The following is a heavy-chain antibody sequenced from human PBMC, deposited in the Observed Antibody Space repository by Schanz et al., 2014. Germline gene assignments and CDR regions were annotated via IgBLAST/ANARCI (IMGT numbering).Heavy chain of an antibody. CDR3: ARAQGVIRLYYGVDV. Sequence: QAQLVESGGVVVQPGRSLRLSCVASGFTFIRYDIHWVRQAPGKGLEWVAVIRYDGRNKNFVESVKGRFTISRDNSNNTVYLQMNSLRSDDAAVYYCARAQGVIRLYYGVDVWGQGTTVTVSS. D-gene: IGHD3-10*01. J-gene: IGHJ6*02. CDR2: IRYDGRNK. V-gene: IGHV3-33*01. CDR1: GFTFIRYD.